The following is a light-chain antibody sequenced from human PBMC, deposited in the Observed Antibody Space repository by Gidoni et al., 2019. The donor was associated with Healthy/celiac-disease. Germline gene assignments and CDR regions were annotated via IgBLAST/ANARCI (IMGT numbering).Light chain of an antibody. V-gene: IGLV1-40*01. CDR3: QSYESSRSGYV. CDR1: SSNIGAGYD. J-gene: IGLJ1*01. CDR2: GNS. Sequence: QSVLTQPPSVSGSPGQTVTISCTGSSSNIGAGYDVHWYQQHPGTAPKLLIYGNSNRPSGVPDRFSGSKSGTSASLAITGLQAEDEADYYCQSYESSRSGYVFGTGTKVTVL.